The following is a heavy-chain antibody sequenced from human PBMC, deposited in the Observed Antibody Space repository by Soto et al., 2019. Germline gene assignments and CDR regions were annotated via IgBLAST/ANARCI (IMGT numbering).Heavy chain of an antibody. CDR1: GYTFTSYG. J-gene: IGHJ4*02. D-gene: IGHD3-10*01. V-gene: IGHV1-18*01. CDR3: ARGGTPSDYYGSGSSLATFDY. Sequence: ASVKVSCKASGYTFTSYGISWVRQAPGKGLEWMGWISAYNGNTNYAQKLQARVTMTTDTSTSTAYMELRSLRSDDTAVYYCARGGTPSDYYGSGSSLATFDYWGQVTLVTVCS. CDR2: ISAYNGNT.